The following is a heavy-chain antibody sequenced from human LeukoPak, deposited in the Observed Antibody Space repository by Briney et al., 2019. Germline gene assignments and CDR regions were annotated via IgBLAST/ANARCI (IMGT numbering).Heavy chain of an antibody. J-gene: IGHJ4*02. V-gene: IGHV3-23*01. Sequence: PGGSLRLSCAVSGITLSNYGMSWVRQAPGKGLEWVAGISDSGGRTNYADSVKGRSTISRDNPKSTLYLQMNSLRVEDTAVYFCAKRGVVIRVILVGFHKEAYYFDSWGQGALVTVSS. CDR1: GITLSNYG. CDR2: ISDSGGRT. D-gene: IGHD3-22*01. CDR3: AKRGVVIRVILVGFHKEAYYFDS.